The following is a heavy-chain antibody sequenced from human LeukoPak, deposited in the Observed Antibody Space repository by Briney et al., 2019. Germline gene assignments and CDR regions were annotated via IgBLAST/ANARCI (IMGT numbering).Heavy chain of an antibody. J-gene: IGHJ4*02. V-gene: IGHV3-23*01. D-gene: IGHD6-19*01. Sequence: GGSLRLSCAPSGFTLDNYVTAWFRHTPGKGLEWVSTIIALFPNTYSADSVKGRFTISRDNSKSTLYLQMNSLRAEDTAVYYCARYSSGWPRGYYFDYWGQGTLVTVSS. CDR1: GFTLDNYV. CDR2: IIALFPNT. CDR3: ARYSSGWPRGYYFDY.